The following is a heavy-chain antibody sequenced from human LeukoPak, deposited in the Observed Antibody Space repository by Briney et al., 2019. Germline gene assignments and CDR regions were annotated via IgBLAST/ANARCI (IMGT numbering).Heavy chain of an antibody. Sequence: GGSLRLSCAASGFTFSSYAMSWVRQAPGKGLEWVSGISWNSGSIGYADSVKGRFTISRDNAKNSLYLQMNSLRAEDTALYYCAKDIRPGGSGYYTDYWGQGTLVTVSS. D-gene: IGHD3-3*01. CDR3: AKDIRPGGSGYYTDY. V-gene: IGHV3-9*01. CDR2: ISWNSGSI. J-gene: IGHJ4*02. CDR1: GFTFSSYA.